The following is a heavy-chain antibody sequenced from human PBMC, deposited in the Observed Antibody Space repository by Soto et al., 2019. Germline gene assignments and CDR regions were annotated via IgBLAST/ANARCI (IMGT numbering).Heavy chain of an antibody. CDR1: GYTFSAYY. CDR2: INPSNEVT. J-gene: IGHJ4*02. CDR3: RGGGWGDSPIDY. Sequence: ASVKVSCKTSGYTFSAYYVHWARRAPGRGFQWLGWINPSNEVTTFSEFFQGRITMTRDTSTNTVHVELNRLTSDDTAVHYCRGGGWGDSPIDYWGQGTQVTVSS. D-gene: IGHD1-26*01. V-gene: IGHV1-2*02.